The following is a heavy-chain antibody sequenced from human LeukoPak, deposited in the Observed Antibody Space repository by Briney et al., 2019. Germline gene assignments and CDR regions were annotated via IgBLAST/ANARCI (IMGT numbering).Heavy chain of an antibody. V-gene: IGHV1-2*02. CDR3: ARDDYTVAGFDY. Sequence: ASVKVSCKASGYTFTGYYMHWVRQAPGQGLEWMGWINPNSGGTNYAQKFQGRVTMTRDTSTSTVYMELSSLRSEDTAVYYCARDDYTVAGFDYWGQGTLVTVSS. J-gene: IGHJ4*02. CDR1: GYTFTGYY. CDR2: INPNSGGT. D-gene: IGHD6-19*01.